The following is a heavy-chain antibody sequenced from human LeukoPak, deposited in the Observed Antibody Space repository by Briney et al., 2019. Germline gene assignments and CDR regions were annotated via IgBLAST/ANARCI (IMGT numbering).Heavy chain of an antibody. Sequence: PGGSLRLSCAASGFTFSSYAMSWVRQAPGKGLEWVSAISGSGGSTYYADSVKGRFTISRDNSKNTVYLQMNSLRPDDTAVYYCAKEGRYGEYLHYWGQGTLVTVSS. J-gene: IGHJ4*02. CDR3: AKEGRYGEYLHY. V-gene: IGHV3-23*01. D-gene: IGHD4-17*01. CDR2: ISGSGGST. CDR1: GFTFSSYA.